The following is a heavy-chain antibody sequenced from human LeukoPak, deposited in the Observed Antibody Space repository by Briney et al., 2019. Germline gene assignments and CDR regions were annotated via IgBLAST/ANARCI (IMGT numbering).Heavy chain of an antibody. V-gene: IGHV2-5*01. CDR2: IYWNDDK. CDR3: AHSHIRITSQNIVRSNWLDP. D-gene: IGHD3-9*01. CDR1: GFSLSTSGVG. J-gene: IGHJ5*02. Sequence: SGPTLVKPTQTLTLTCTFSGFSLSTSGVGVGWIRQPPGKALEWLALIYWNDDKRYSPSLKSRLTITKDTSKNQVVLTMTNMDPVDTATYYCAHSHIRITSQNIVRSNWLDPWGQGTLVTVSS.